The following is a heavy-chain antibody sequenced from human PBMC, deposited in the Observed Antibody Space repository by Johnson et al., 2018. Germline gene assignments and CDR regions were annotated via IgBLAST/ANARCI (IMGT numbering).Heavy chain of an antibody. J-gene: IGHJ4*02. D-gene: IGHD4-11*01. V-gene: IGHV1-46*01. Sequence: QVQLVQSGAEVKKPGASXKVSCKASGYTFTSDYMHWVRQAPGQGLEWVGIINPSGDSRIYAQRFQGRVTMTRDTSTSTFYMELRSLGSEDTAVYYCAGSHDYSNKGVLDYWGQGTLVTVSS. CDR2: INPSGDSR. CDR3: AGSHDYSNKGVLDY. CDR1: GYTFTSDY.